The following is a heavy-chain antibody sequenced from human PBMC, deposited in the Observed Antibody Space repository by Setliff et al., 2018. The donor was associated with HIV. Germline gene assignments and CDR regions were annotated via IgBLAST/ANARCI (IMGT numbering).Heavy chain of an antibody. CDR3: AREAAHCSGGTCQFTFDS. D-gene: IGHD2-15*01. J-gene: IGHJ4*02. V-gene: IGHV4-34*01. CDR2: INHSGST. CDR1: GGSFTTYY. Sequence: SETLSLTCGVYGGSFTTYYWTWIRQPPGKGLEWLGEINHSGSTNYNPSLESRVSISLDTSKNQFSLKLTSVTAADTAVYYCAREAAHCSGGTCQFTFDSWGQGTLVTVSS.